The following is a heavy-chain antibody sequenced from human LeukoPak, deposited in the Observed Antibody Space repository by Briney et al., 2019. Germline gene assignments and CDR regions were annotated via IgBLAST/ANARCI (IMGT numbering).Heavy chain of an antibody. D-gene: IGHD4-17*01. J-gene: IGHJ4*02. CDR1: GFTFSSSW. CDR3: ASKAVTYYYDY. V-gene: IGHV3-7*05. CDR2: INNDGSGT. Sequence: TGGSLRLSCAASGFTFSSSWMTWVRQAPGKGLEWVANINNDGSGTYYVDSVEGRFTISRDNAKNSLFLQMNSLRAEDTAVYYCASKAVTYYYDYWGQGTLVIVSS.